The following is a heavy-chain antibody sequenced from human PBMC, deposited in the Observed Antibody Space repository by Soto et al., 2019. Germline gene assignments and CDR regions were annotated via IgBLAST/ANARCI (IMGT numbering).Heavy chain of an antibody. V-gene: IGHV4-59*01. CDR3: VRDHYYDNSGPLDY. D-gene: IGHD3-22*01. Sequence: SETLSLTCTVSGDSISSYYWSWIRQPPGKGLEWIGNIYYSGSTNYNPSLKSRVTISVDTSKNRFSLKLRSLRSDDTAIYYCVRDHYYDNSGPLDYWGQGTLVTVS. CDR1: GDSISSYY. J-gene: IGHJ4*02. CDR2: IYYSGST.